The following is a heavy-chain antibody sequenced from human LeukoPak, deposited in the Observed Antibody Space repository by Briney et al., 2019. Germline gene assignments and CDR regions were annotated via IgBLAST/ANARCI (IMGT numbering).Heavy chain of an antibody. Sequence: ASVKVSCKVSGYTLTELSMHWVRQAPGKGLEWMGGFDPEDGETIYAQKFQGRVTMTRDMSTSTVYMELSSLRSEDTAVYYCARANYGSGSPIDYWGQGTLVTVSS. V-gene: IGHV1-24*01. CDR2: FDPEDGET. J-gene: IGHJ4*02. CDR3: ARANYGSGSPIDY. CDR1: GYTLTELS. D-gene: IGHD3-10*01.